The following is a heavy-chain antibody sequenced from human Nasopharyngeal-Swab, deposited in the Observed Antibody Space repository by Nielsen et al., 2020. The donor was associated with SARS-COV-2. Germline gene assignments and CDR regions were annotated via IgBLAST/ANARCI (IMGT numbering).Heavy chain of an antibody. J-gene: IGHJ4*02. CDR3: ARHPINQGEY. CDR2: IYHSGST. CDR1: GGSISSSNW. D-gene: IGHD5-12*01. V-gene: IGHV4-4*02. Sequence: SETLSLTCAVSGGSISSSNWWSWVRQPPGKGLEWIGEIYHSGSTNYNPSLKSRVIISVDTSKNQFSLKLSSVTAADTAVYYCARHPINQGEYWGQGTLVTVSS.